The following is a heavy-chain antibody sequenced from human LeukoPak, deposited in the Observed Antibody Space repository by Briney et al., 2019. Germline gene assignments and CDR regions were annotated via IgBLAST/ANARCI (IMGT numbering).Heavy chain of an antibody. CDR1: RFTFSTYW. D-gene: IGHD6-13*01. Sequence: PGGSLRLSCKASRFTFSTYWMTWVRQAPGKGLEWVANINQDGSEKYCVGSVKGRFTVSRDNAKNSMYLQMNSLRAEDTAVYYCATRYSSRDFWGQGTLVTVSS. CDR2: INQDGSEK. V-gene: IGHV3-7*03. CDR3: ATRYSSRDF. J-gene: IGHJ4*02.